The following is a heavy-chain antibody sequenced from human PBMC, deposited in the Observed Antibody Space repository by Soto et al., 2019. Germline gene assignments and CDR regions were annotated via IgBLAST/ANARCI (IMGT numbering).Heavy chain of an antibody. CDR1: GFTFSAFS. V-gene: IGHV3-21*06. Sequence: KPGGSLRLSCTVSGFTFSAFSLNWVRQVPGKGLEWISSISGTSRYIDYADSVKGRFTISRDNTNNSVSLQMSRLRTGDTGLYYCASAMTMGWSPQGYWGQGTPVTVSS. D-gene: IGHD3-10*01. CDR3: ASAMTMGWSPQGY. CDR2: ISGTSRYI. J-gene: IGHJ4*02.